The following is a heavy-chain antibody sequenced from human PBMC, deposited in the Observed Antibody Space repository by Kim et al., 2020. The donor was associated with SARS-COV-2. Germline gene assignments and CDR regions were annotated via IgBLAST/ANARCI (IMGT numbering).Heavy chain of an antibody. CDR2: SGSSYI. Sequence: SGSSYICYADPLKGRFTISRDNAKSSLYLQMNSLRAEDTAVYYCARDLSRWGQGTLVTVSS. V-gene: IGHV3-21*01. CDR3: ARDLSR. J-gene: IGHJ4*02.